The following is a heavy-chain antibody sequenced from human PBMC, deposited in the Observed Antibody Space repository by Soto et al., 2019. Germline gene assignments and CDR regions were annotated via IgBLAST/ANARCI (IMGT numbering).Heavy chain of an antibody. Sequence: SETLSLTCAVSGDTIMTESWWSWVRKPPGKGLEWIGDIYHSGSINYNPSLKSRVTISVDRSKNQFSLKLRSVTAADTAVYYCAADRGNSSSWQLDYWGQGALVTVSS. D-gene: IGHD6-13*01. V-gene: IGHV4-4*02. CDR3: AADRGNSSSWQLDY. J-gene: IGHJ4*02. CDR2: IYHSGSI. CDR1: GDTIMTESW.